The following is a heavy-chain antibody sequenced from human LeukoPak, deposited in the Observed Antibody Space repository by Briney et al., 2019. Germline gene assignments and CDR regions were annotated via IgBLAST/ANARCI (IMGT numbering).Heavy chain of an antibody. V-gene: IGHV4-59*08. CDR3: ARRRSYYYDSSGYYFDY. J-gene: IGHJ4*02. D-gene: IGHD3-22*01. Sequence: SETLSLTCTVAGGSISSYYWSWIRQPPGKGLEWIGYIYYSGSTNYNPSLKSRVTISVDTSKNQFSLKLSSVTAADTAVYYCARRRSYYYDSSGYYFDYWGQGILVTVSS. CDR1: GGSISSYY. CDR2: IYYSGST.